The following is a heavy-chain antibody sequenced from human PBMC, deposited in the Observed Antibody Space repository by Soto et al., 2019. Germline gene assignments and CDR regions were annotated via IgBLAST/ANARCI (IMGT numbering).Heavy chain of an antibody. CDR1: GFTFSSYG. Sequence: QVQLVESGGGVVQPGRSLRLSCAASGFTFSSYGMHWVRQAPGKGLEWVAVISYDGSNKYYADSVKGRFTISRDNSKNTLYLQMNSLRAEDTAVYYCAKDYSLYSGSYWDYWGQGTLVTVSS. CDR3: AKDYSLYSGSYWDY. CDR2: ISYDGSNK. D-gene: IGHD1-26*01. J-gene: IGHJ4*02. V-gene: IGHV3-30*18.